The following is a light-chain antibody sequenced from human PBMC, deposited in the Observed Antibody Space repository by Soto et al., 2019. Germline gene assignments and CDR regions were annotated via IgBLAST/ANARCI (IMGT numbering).Light chain of an antibody. V-gene: IGKV3-15*01. CDR3: QQYNNWPGVT. J-gene: IGKJ4*01. Sequence: EIVMTQSPATLSVSPGETATLSCRASQSVSSNLAGYQQKPGQAPRLLLYGASTRTTGIPARFSGSGSGTEFTPTISSLQSQDFAVYYCQQYNNWPGVTFGGGTKVEIK. CDR1: QSVSSN. CDR2: GAS.